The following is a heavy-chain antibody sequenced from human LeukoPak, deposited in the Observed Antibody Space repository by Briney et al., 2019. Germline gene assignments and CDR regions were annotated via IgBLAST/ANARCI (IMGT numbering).Heavy chain of an antibody. CDR1: GFTVSSNY. J-gene: IGHJ4*02. V-gene: IGHV3-66*01. Sequence: GGSLTLSCAASGFTVSSNYMSWVRQAPGKGLEWVSVIFSDGSTYYADPVKGRITISRDNSKNSVYLQMNSLRAEDTAVYFCARLIVSGSYDYFDYWGQGTLVAV. CDR2: IFSDGST. CDR3: ARLIVSGSYDYFDY. D-gene: IGHD1-26*01.